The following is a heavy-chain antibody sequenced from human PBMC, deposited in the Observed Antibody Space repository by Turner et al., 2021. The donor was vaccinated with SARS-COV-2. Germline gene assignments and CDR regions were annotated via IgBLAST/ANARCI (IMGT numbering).Heavy chain of an antibody. CDR2: IYTSGST. CDR1: GVSISSYY. CDR3: AREGIALPHNWFDP. Sequence: QVQLQESGPGLVNPSETLSLTCTVSGVSISSYYWSWIRQPAGKGLELIWRIYTSGSTNYNPSHKSRVTMSVDNAKNQFSLKLSSWTAADTAGDYCAREGIALPHNWFDPWGQGTLVTVSS. D-gene: IGHD6-13*01. J-gene: IGHJ5*02. V-gene: IGHV4-4*07.